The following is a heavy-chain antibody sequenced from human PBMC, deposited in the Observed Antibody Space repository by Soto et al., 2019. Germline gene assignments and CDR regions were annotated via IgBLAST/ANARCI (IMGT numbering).Heavy chain of an antibody. CDR1: GFTFSSYG. CDR2: IWYDGSNK. Sequence: QVQLVESGGGVVQPGRSLRLSCAASGFTFSSYGMHWVRQAPGKGLEWVAVIWYDGSNKYYADSVKGRFTISRDNYKNTLYLQMNSLRAEDTAVYYCARGAVVVPAARSYFDYWGQGTLVTVSS. V-gene: IGHV3-33*01. CDR3: ARGAVVVPAARSYFDY. J-gene: IGHJ4*02. D-gene: IGHD2-2*01.